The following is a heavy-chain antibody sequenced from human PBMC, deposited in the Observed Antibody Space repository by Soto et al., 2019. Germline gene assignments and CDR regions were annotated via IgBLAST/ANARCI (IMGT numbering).Heavy chain of an antibody. Sequence: QAQLVQSGAEEKKPGASVKVSCKASGYTFISYAMYWVRQAPGQRLEWMGWINAGNGNTKYSQKFQGRVTITRDTSASTAYMELSSLRSEDTAVYYCARDFNYGSGDYWGQGTLVTLSS. CDR1: GYTFISYA. J-gene: IGHJ4*02. CDR2: INAGNGNT. CDR3: ARDFNYGSGDY. D-gene: IGHD3-10*01. V-gene: IGHV1-3*05.